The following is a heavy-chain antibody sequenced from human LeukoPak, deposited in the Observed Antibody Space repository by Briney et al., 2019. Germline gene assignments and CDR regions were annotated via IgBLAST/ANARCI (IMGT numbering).Heavy chain of an antibody. CDR1: GFTFSDYY. CDR3: ASLFGYYYDSSGYLGPRSYYYYGMDV. V-gene: IGHV3-11*06. CDR2: ISSSSSYT. Sequence: GGSLRLSCAASGFTFSDYYMSWIRQAPGKGLEWVSYISSSSSYTNYADSVKGRFTISRDNSKNTLYLQMNSLRAEDTAVYYCASLFGYYYDSSGYLGPRSYYYYGMDVWGQGTTVTVSS. J-gene: IGHJ6*02. D-gene: IGHD3-22*01.